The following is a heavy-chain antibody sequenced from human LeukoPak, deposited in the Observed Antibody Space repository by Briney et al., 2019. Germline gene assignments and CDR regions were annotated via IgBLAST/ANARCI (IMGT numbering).Heavy chain of an antibody. CDR2: ISASAADT. CDR1: GFTFSTYP. D-gene: IGHD2-15*01. J-gene: IGHJ4*02. CDR3: AKDPARGYCSTGICYDSPFDF. Sequence: GGSLGLSCVASGFTFSTYPMTWVRQAPGKGLEWVSLISASAADTYYADSVKGRFTISRGDSKNTLFLQMNSLRVEDTAVYYCAKDPARGYCSTGICYDSPFDFWGQGTLVTVSS. V-gene: IGHV3-23*01.